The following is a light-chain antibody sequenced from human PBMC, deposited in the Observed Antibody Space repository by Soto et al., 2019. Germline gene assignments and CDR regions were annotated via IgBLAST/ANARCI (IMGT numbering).Light chain of an antibody. CDR1: QSVGSRF. J-gene: IGKJ1*01. CDR2: GAS. Sequence: EIVLTQSPGTLSLSPGERATLSCRVSQSVGSRFLAWYQQKPGQAPRLVIHGASTRATGIPDRFSASGSGTDFTLTISRLEPEDFAVYYCQQYYISRTFGQGTKVDIK. V-gene: IGKV3-20*01. CDR3: QQYYISRT.